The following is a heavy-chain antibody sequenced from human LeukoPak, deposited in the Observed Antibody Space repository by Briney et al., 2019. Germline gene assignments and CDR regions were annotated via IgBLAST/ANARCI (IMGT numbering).Heavy chain of an antibody. D-gene: IGHD4-23*01. J-gene: IGHJ4*02. V-gene: IGHV4-30-2*01. CDR2: IYHSGST. CDR3: ARGYGGNSDYFDY. CDR1: GGPSSSGGYS. Sequence: SETLSLTCAVFGGPSSSGGYSWSWIRQPPGKGLEWIGYIYHSGSTYYNPSLKSRVTISVDRSKNQFSLKLSSVTAADTAVYYCARGYGGNSDYFDYWGQGTLVTVSS.